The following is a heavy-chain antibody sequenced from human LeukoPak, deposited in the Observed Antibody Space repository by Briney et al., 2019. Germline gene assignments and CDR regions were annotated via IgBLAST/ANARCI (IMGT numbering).Heavy chain of an antibody. J-gene: IGHJ5*02. CDR3: ARDLSYDSSGHLLPPFDP. V-gene: IGHV1-69*06. D-gene: IGHD3-22*01. CDR2: IIPIFGTA. Sequence: TSVKVSCKASGYTFISYGISWVRQAPGQGLEWMGGIIPIFGTANYAQKFRGRVTITADKSTSTAYMELSSLRSEDTAVYYCARDLSYDSSGHLLPPFDPWGQGTLVTVSS. CDR1: GYTFISYG.